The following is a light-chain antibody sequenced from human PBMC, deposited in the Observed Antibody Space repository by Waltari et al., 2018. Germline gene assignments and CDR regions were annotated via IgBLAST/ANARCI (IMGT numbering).Light chain of an antibody. CDR1: RSKLRAGYD. CDR2: SDT. J-gene: IGLJ3*02. V-gene: IGLV1-40*01. Sequence: QSVLTQPPSVSGAPGQRVTISCPGSRSKLRAGYDVPWYQHFPGAGPKPLIYSDTHRPSGVPDRFSGSKSGTSASLAVTGLQADDEADYYCQSYDRSLSGSVFGGGTKLTVL. CDR3: QSYDRSLSGSV.